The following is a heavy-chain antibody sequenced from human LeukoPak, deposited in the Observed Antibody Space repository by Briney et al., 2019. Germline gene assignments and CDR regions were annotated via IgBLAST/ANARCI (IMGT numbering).Heavy chain of an antibody. CDR2: IYTDGSST. CDR3: ARQVELPLGNAFDI. Sequence: GGSLRLSCAASGFTFSSYLMHWVRQAPGKGLVWVSRIYTDGSSTSHADSVKGRFTISRDNAKSTLYLLMNSLRAEDTAVYYCARQVELPLGNAFDIWGQGTMVTVSS. D-gene: IGHD1-1*01. V-gene: IGHV3-74*01. CDR1: GFTFSSYL. J-gene: IGHJ3*02.